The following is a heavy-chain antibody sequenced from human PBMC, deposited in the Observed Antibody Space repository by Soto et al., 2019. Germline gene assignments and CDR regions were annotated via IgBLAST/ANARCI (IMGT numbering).Heavy chain of an antibody. J-gene: IGHJ5*02. D-gene: IGHD3-3*02. CDR2: INPSGGST. CDR3: ARDLGNFAEFDP. V-gene: IGHV1-46*01. Sequence: ASVKVSCKASGYTFTSYYMHWVRQAPGQGLEWMGIINPSGGSTSYVQKFQGRVTMTRDTSTSTVYMELSSLRSEDTAVYYCARDLGNFAEFDPWGQGTLVTVSS. CDR1: GYTFTSYY.